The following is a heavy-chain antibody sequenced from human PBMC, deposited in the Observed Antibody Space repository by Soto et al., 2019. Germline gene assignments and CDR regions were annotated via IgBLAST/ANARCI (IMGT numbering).Heavy chain of an antibody. CDR3: AATPPRRASENYYYYGMDV. V-gene: IGHV1-58*01. Sequence: ASVKVSCKASGFTFTSSAVQWVRQARGQRLEWIGWIVVGSGNTNYAQKFQERVTITRDMSTSTAYMELSSLRSEDTAVYYCAATPPRRASENYYYYGMDVWGQGTTVTVSS. J-gene: IGHJ6*02. CDR1: GFTFTSSA. CDR2: IVVGSGNT.